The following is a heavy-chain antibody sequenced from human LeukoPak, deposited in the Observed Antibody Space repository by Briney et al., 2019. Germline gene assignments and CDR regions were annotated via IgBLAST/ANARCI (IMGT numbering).Heavy chain of an antibody. J-gene: IGHJ6*02. CDR3: ARDRRAVIVPAAIRRNYYYGMDV. CDR2: ISVYNGDT. CDR1: GYTFTSYG. V-gene: IGHV1-18*01. D-gene: IGHD2-2*01. Sequence: GASVKVSCKASGYTFTSYGISWMRQAPGQGLEWMGWISVYNGDTKYAQKLQGRVTMTTDTSTSTVYMELRSLRSDDTAVYYCARDRRAVIVPAAIRRNYYYGMDVWGQGTTVTVSS.